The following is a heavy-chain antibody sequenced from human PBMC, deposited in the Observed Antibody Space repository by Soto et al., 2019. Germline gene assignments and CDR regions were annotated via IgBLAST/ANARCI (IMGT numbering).Heavy chain of an antibody. CDR2: ISSSSSYI. Sequence: KPVGSLRLSSAASGFTFSSYSMNWVRQAPGKGLEWVSSISSSSSYIYYADSVKGRITISRDNAKNSLYLQMNSLRAEDTAVYYCARGGERLVPAALFDDWVQGTLVTVSS. CDR3: ARGGERLVPAALFDD. J-gene: IGHJ4*02. D-gene: IGHD2-2*01. V-gene: IGHV3-21*01. CDR1: GFTFSSYS.